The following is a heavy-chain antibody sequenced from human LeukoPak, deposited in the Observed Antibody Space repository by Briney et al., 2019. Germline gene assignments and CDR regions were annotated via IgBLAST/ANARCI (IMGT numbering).Heavy chain of an antibody. V-gene: IGHV3-30*02. Sequence: GGSLRLSCAASGFTFSSYGMHWVRQAPGEGLEWVTFIQYDGSNKYYADSVKGRFTISRDNSKNTVYLQMNSLRTEDTAVYYCARSLTMVRAYDYWGQGTLVTVSS. D-gene: IGHD3-10*01. CDR2: IQYDGSNK. CDR3: ARSLTMVRAYDY. CDR1: GFTFSSYG. J-gene: IGHJ4*02.